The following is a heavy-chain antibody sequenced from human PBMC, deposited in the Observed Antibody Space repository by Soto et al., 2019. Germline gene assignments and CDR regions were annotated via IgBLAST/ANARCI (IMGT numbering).Heavy chain of an antibody. V-gene: IGHV3-21*01. J-gene: IGHJ4*02. CDR2: ISSTGDYI. CDR3: ARDEPYSNYRLDY. CDR1: GFNFSSSD. D-gene: IGHD4-4*01. Sequence: GGSLRLSCAASGFNFSSSDMNWVRQAPGRGLEWVSSISSTGDYIFYADSLKGRFTISRDNAKNSLYLQMNSLRAEDTAVYYCARDEPYSNYRLDYWGQGTLVTVSS.